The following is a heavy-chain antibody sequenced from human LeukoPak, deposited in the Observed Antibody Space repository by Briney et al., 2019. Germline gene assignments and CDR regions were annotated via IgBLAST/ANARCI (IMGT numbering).Heavy chain of an antibody. Sequence: GESLRLSCADSGLTFSSYWMHWVRHALGAGLVWGSRISSDGANTYYADSVKGRFSISRDNAKNTLYLQMNSLRAEDTAMYYCARVYYYYYMDVWGRGTTVTVSS. CDR3: ARVYYYYYMDV. CDR2: ISSDGANT. CDR1: GLTFSSYW. J-gene: IGHJ6*03. V-gene: IGHV3-74*01.